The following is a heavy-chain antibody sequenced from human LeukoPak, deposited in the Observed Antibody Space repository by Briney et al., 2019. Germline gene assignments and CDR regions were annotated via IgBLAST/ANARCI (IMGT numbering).Heavy chain of an antibody. J-gene: IGHJ4*02. CDR3: ARRIGERFSAHEYFDS. D-gene: IGHD5-12*01. V-gene: IGHV1-69*04. CDR2: IIPIVNMV. CDR1: GDAFSTYV. Sequence: GASVKVSCKASGDAFSTYVLTWVRQAPGQGLEWMGRIIPIVNMVDYAEEFQGRVSITADKSTSTAYMEVSGLRSEDTAVYYCARRIGERFSAHEYFDSWGQGTQVTVSS.